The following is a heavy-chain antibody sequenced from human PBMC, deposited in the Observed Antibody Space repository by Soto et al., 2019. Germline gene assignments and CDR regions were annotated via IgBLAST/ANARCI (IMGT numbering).Heavy chain of an antibody. V-gene: IGHV4-38-2*02. D-gene: IGHD3-22*01. CDR2: IYHSGST. CDR1: GYSISSGYY. Sequence: PSETLSLTCAVPGYSISSGYYWGWIRQPPGKGLEWIGSIYHSGSTYYNPSLKSRVTISVDTSKNQFSLKLSSVTAADTAVYYCARDLQDYYDSSGYFYWGQGTLVTVSS. J-gene: IGHJ4*02. CDR3: ARDLQDYYDSSGYFY.